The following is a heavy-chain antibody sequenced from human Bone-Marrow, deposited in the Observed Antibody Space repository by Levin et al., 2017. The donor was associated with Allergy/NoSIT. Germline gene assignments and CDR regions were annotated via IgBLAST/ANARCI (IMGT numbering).Heavy chain of an antibody. CDR1: GASISSSYY. Sequence: NSSETLSLTCSVSGASISSSYYWSWVRQPPGKGLEWIGYLYFSGYRHYSPSLKSRATISVDRFKNHFSLELTSVTAADTAIYYCAKGGVAASCGGDCKSPDFWGQGTLVTVSS. J-gene: IGHJ4*02. CDR2: LYFSGYR. D-gene: IGHD2-21*02. V-gene: IGHV4-61*03. CDR3: AKGGVAASCGGDCKSPDF.